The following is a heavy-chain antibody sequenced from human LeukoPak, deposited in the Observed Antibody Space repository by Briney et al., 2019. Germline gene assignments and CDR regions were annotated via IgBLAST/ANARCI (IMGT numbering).Heavy chain of an antibody. V-gene: IGHV4-59*01. D-gene: IGHD6-6*01. Sequence: SETLSLTCAVSGCSISGSYWSWIRQPPGKGLEWIGYIYSSGTTRYNPSLKSRVTISVDTSKNHFSLNLSSMTAADTAVYYCARDNPVPVWGQGALVTVSS. J-gene: IGHJ4*02. CDR2: IYSSGTT. CDR3: ARDNPVPV. CDR1: GCSISGSY.